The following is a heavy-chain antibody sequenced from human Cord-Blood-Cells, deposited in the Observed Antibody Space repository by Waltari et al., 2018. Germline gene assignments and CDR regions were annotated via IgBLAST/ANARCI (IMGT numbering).Heavy chain of an antibody. D-gene: IGHD2-2*01. J-gene: IGHJ3*02. CDR1: GGSISSSSYY. V-gene: IGHV4-39*01. CDR3: ARSGGIGYCSSTSCYDAFDI. CDR2: IYYSGGT. Sequence: QLQLQESGPGLVKPSETLSLTCTVSGGSISSSSYYWGWIRQPPGKGLEWIGSIYYSGGTYYNPSLKSRVTISVDTSKNQFSLKLSSVTAADTAVYYCARSGGIGYCSSTSCYDAFDIWGQGTMVTVSS.